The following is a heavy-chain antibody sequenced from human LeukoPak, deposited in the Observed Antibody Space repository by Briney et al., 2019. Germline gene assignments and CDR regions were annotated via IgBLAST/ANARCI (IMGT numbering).Heavy chain of an antibody. J-gene: IGHJ4*02. CDR3: ANRVNYGYCDY. V-gene: IGHV4-39*01. D-gene: IGHD5-18*01. Sequence: SGTLSLTCTVSGGSICSATNYWGWIRQPPGKGLEWIGRMAHSGTTYYNPSLNSRATISADTSRNQFSLKLTSITDAATAEYYCANRVNYGYCDYWGQGILVTVSS. CDR2: MAHSGTT. CDR1: GGSICSATNY.